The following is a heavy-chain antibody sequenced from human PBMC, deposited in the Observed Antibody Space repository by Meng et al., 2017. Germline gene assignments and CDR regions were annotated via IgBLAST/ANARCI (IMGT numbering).Heavy chain of an antibody. Sequence: SQTLSLTCAISGDSVSSNSAAWNWIRQSPSRGLEWLGRTYYRSKWYNDYAVSVKSRITINPDTSKNQFPLQLNSLTPEDTAVYYCAIFCCTNGVCYKVTNCYYGMDVWGQGTTVTVSS. D-gene: IGHD2-8*01. CDR1: GDSVSSNSAA. CDR3: AIFCCTNGVCYKVTNCYYGMDV. V-gene: IGHV6-1*01. CDR2: TYYRSKWYN. J-gene: IGHJ6*02.